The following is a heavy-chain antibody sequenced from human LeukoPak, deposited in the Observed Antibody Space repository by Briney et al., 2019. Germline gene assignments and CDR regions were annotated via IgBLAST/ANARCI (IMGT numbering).Heavy chain of an antibody. CDR3: ARHCCSGPAKRVFDI. J-gene: IGHJ3*02. V-gene: IGHV4-39*01. D-gene: IGHD2-15*01. Sequence: SETLSLTCTVSGGSISSSSYYWGWIRQPPGKGLEWIGSFYYSGGTYYNPSLKSRVTISVDTSKNHFSLRLSSVTAADTAVYHCARHCCSGPAKRVFDIWGQGTMVTVSS. CDR1: GGSISSSSYY. CDR2: FYYSGGT.